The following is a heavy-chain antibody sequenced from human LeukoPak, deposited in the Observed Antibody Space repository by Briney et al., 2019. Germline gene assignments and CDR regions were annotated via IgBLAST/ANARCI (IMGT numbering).Heavy chain of an antibody. Sequence: GGSLRLSCAASGFTFSSYGMSWVRQAPGKGLEWVANIKQDGSEKYYVDSVKGRFTISRDNAKNPLYLQMNSLRAEDTAVYYCARDRSSGPPNDYWGRGTLVTVSS. J-gene: IGHJ4*02. CDR2: IKQDGSEK. CDR3: ARDRSSGPPNDY. CDR1: GFTFSSYG. V-gene: IGHV3-7*01. D-gene: IGHD3-22*01.